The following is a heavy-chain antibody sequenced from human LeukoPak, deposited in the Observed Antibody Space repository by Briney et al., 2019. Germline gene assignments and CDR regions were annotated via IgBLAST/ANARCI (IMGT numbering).Heavy chain of an antibody. V-gene: IGHV4-34*01. Sequence: PSETLSLTCAVYGGSFSGYYWSWIRQPPGKGLEWIGEINHSGSTNYNPSLKSRVTISVDTSKNQFSLKLSSVTAADTAVYYCAREGGRGGSSWSKYYYYMDVWGKGTTVTVSS. CDR2: INHSGST. D-gene: IGHD6-13*01. J-gene: IGHJ6*03. CDR1: GGSFSGYY. CDR3: AREGGRGGSSWSKYYYYMDV.